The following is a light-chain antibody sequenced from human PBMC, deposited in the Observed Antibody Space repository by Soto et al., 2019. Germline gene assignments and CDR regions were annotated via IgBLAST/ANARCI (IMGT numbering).Light chain of an antibody. V-gene: IGKV1-5*03. CDR3: QQYNSYSWT. J-gene: IGKJ1*01. Sequence: IQITQSPSSLSSSVVDRCTITWRASQSISSWLAWYQQKPGKAPKLLIYKASTLESGVPSRFSGSGSGTEFTLTISSLQSDDSATYYCQQYNSYSWTFGQGTKA. CDR1: QSISSW. CDR2: KAS.